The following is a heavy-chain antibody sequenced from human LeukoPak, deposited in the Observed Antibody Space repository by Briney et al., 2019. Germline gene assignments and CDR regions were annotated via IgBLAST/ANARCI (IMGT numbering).Heavy chain of an antibody. D-gene: IGHD3-22*01. V-gene: IGHV1-69*01. CDR3: ARGIDSSGEEGGTAFDI. J-gene: IGHJ3*02. CDR2: IIPIFGTA. Sequence: GSSVKVSCKASGGTFSSYATSWVRQAPGQRLEWMGGIIPIFGTANYAQKLQGRVTNTADESTSTAYMELSRLRSEDTAVYYCARGIDSSGEEGGTAFDIWGQGTMVTVSS. CDR1: GGTFSSYA.